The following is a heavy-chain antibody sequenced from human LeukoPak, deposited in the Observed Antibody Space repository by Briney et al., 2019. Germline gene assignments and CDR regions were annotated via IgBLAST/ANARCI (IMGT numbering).Heavy chain of an antibody. Sequence: PGGSLRLSCAASGFSFSNYGMSWFRQAPGKGLEWVSTINTRADETHYADSIRGRFTISRDNSKNTLYLQMNSLRVEDTAVYYCATGRYSSGYYFPDYWGQGTLVTVSS. CDR1: GFSFSNYG. CDR3: ATGRYSSGYYFPDY. V-gene: IGHV3-23*01. D-gene: IGHD3-22*01. J-gene: IGHJ4*02. CDR2: INTRADET.